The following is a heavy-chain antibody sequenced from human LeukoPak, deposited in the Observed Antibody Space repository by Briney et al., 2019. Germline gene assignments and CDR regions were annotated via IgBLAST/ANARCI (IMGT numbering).Heavy chain of an antibody. V-gene: IGHV3-30*02. CDR2: IRYDGSNK. CDR1: GFTFSSYG. CDR3: AKGSRVQLWSGAIN. J-gene: IGHJ4*02. D-gene: IGHD5-18*01. Sequence: GGSLRLSCAASGFTFSSYGMHWVRQAPGKGLEWVAFIRYDGSNKYYADSVKGRFTISRDNSKNTLYLQMNSLRAEDTAVYYCAKGSRVQLWSGAINWGQGTLVTVSS.